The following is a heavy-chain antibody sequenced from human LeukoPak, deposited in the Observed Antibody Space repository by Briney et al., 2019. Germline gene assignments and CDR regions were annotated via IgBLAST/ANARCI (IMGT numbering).Heavy chain of an antibody. V-gene: IGHV4-34*01. J-gene: IGHJ4*02. CDR1: SGSFSGYY. CDR2: INDSGSV. D-gene: IGHD2-15*01. CDR3: ARRLVDSGASQVSDD. Sequence: SEILSLTCAVYSGSFSGYYWSWIRQPPGKGLEWIGEINDSGSVNCNPSLKNRATLSVDTSKNQFSLRLSSVAAADTAVYYCARRLVDSGASQVSDDWGQGTLVTVSS.